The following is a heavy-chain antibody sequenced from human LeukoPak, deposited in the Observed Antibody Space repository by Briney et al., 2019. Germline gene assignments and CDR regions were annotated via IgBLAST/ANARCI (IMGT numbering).Heavy chain of an antibody. CDR3: ARDPRDCGGDCYAFDI. Sequence: ASVNVSCKASGGTFSRYAISWVRQAPGQGLEWMGGIIPIFGTANYAQKFQTRVTITADESTSTAYMELSSLRSEDTAVYYCARDPRDCGGDCYAFDIWGQGTMVTVSS. D-gene: IGHD2-21*01. CDR2: IIPIFGTA. V-gene: IGHV1-69*13. CDR1: GGTFSRYA. J-gene: IGHJ3*02.